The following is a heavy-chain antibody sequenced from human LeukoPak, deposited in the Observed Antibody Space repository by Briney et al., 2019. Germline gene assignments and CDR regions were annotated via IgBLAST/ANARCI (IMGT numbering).Heavy chain of an antibody. Sequence: ASVKVSCKASGYTFTSYDINWVRQATGQGLEWMGWMNPNSGNTGYAQKFQGRVTITRNTSISTAYMELSSLRSEDTAVYYCAREGRGKWLARPDHYYYMDVWGKGTTVTVSS. D-gene: IGHD6-19*01. CDR3: AREGRGKWLARPDHYYYMDV. CDR1: GYTFTSYD. CDR2: MNPNSGNT. V-gene: IGHV1-8*03. J-gene: IGHJ6*03.